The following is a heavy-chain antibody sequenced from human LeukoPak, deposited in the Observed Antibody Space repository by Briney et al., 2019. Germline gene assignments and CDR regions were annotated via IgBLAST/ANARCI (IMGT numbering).Heavy chain of an antibody. CDR1: GFTFSSYS. D-gene: IGHD3-10*01. CDR2: IRYDGSNT. CDR3: AKDEVVRGLVIRFDY. Sequence: GGSLRLSCVASGFTFSSYSMQWVRQTPGKGLEWVAFIRYDGSNTYYADSVKGRFTISRDNSKNTLYLQMNSLRAEDTAMYYCAKDEVVRGLVIRFDYWGQGTLVTVSS. V-gene: IGHV3-30*02. J-gene: IGHJ4*02.